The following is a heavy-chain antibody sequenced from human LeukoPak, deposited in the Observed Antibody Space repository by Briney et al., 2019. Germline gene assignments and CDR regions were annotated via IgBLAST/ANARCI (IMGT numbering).Heavy chain of an antibody. J-gene: IGHJ6*03. V-gene: IGHV3-48*03. CDR2: ISGSSSPI. Sequence: GGSLRLSCVASGFTFSSSEMNWVRQAPGKGLEWVSYISGSSSPIYYADSVKGRFTISRDNAKNSLYLQMNSLRAEDTAVYYCARKRDYYYYYMDVWGKGTTVTISS. CDR1: GFTFSSSE. CDR3: ARKRDYYYYYMDV.